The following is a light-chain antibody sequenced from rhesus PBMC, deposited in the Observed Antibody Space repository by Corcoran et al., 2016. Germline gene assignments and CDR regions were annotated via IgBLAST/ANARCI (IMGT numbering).Light chain of an antibody. Sequence: DVGMTQSPLSLPITPGQPAAIPCRSSQSFVHINGNNYLSWFQQKPAQPPRRPIYQGSNRDSGVPDRFSGIGAGTDFTLKNNGVEGEDVGVYYCGQNTNVPRAFGQGTKVQVK. CDR2: QGS. CDR1: QSFVHINGNNY. J-gene: IGKJ1*01. V-gene: IGKV2-62*02. CDR3: GQNTNVPRA.